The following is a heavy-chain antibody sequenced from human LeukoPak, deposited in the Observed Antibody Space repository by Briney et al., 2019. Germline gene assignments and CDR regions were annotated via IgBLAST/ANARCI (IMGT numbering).Heavy chain of an antibody. CDR3: AGDIVATKDPDY. CDR2: ISAYNGNT. CDR1: GYTFTSYG. J-gene: IGHJ4*02. D-gene: IGHD5-12*01. V-gene: IGHV1-18*01. Sequence: GASVKVSCKASGYTFTSYGISWVRQAPGQGLEWMGWISAYNGNTNYAQKLQGRVIMTTDTSTSTAYMELRSLRSDDTAVYYCAGDIVATKDPDYWGQGTLVTVSS.